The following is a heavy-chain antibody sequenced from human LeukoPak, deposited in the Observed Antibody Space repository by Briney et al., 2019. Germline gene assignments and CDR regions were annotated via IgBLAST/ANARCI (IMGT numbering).Heavy chain of an antibody. J-gene: IGHJ4*02. V-gene: IGHV3-7*01. CDR1: GFTFSIYW. CDR2: IKEDGSEK. CDR3: ASGRQLGD. Sequence: GGSLRLSCVASGFTFSIYWMSWVRQAPGKGLEWVANIKEDGSEKYYVASVKGRFTISRDNAKNSLYLQMNSLRAEDTAVYYCASGRQLGDWGQGTLVTVSS. D-gene: IGHD3-16*01.